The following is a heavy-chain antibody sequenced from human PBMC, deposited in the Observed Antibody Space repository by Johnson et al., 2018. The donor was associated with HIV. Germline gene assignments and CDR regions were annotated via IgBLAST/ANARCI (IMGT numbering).Heavy chain of an antibody. CDR2: IKSKTDGGTT. Sequence: VQLVESGGGLVQPGGSLRLSCAASGFTFSNAWMSWVRQAPGKGLEWVGRIKSKTDGGTTDYAAPVKGRFTISRDDSKNTLYLQMNSLRAGDTAVYYCARGASAFDIWGQGTMVTVSS. CDR1: GFTFSNAW. V-gene: IGHV3-15*01. J-gene: IGHJ3*02. CDR3: ARGASAFDI.